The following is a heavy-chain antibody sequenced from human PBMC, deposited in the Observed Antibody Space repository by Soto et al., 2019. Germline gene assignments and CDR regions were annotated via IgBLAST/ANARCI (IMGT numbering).Heavy chain of an antibody. CDR1: GGSISSYY. D-gene: IGHD1-7*01. CDR3: ASHSLTGTTGY. J-gene: IGHJ4*02. Sequence: SETLSLTCTVSGGSISSYYWSWIRQPPGKGLEWIGYIYYSGSTNYNPSLKSRVTISVDTSKNQFSLKLSSVTAADTAVYYCASHSLTGTTGYWGQGTLVTVSS. V-gene: IGHV4-59*01. CDR2: IYYSGST.